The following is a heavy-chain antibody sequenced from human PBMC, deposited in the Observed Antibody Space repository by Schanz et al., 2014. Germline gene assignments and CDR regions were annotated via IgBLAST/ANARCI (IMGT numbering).Heavy chain of an antibody. V-gene: IGHV3-21*01. CDR3: ARGVRVRGIIIDY. J-gene: IGHJ4*02. Sequence: EVQLVESGGGLVKPGGSLRLSCAASGFTFSNYTMYWVRQAPGKGLEWVSSITSTSRYIYYADSLKGRFTISRDNAKNSVYLQMNSPRAEDTAEYYCARGVRVRGIIIDYWGPGTLVTVSS. D-gene: IGHD3-10*01. CDR2: ITSTSRYI. CDR1: GFTFSNYT.